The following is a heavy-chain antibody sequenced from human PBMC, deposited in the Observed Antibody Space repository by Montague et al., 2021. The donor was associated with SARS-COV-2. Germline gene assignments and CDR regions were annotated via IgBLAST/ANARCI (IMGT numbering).Heavy chain of an antibody. Sequence: SLRLSCAASGFTFSSYSMNWVRQAPGKGLEWVSSISSSSSYIYYADPVKGRFTITSNNAKNSLYLQMNSLRAEATAVYYCARDPSTIFGVVTLPWGQGTLVTVSS. CDR2: ISSSSSYI. CDR3: ARDPSTIFGVVTLP. J-gene: IGHJ5*02. CDR1: GFTFSSYS. D-gene: IGHD3-3*01. V-gene: IGHV3-21*01.